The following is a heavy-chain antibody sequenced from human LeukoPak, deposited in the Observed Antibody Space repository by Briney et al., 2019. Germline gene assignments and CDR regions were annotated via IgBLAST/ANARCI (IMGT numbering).Heavy chain of an antibody. CDR3: ARAGGTYYGIAFDI. D-gene: IGHD1-26*01. CDR2: IKQDGSEK. Sequence: GGSLRLSCAASGFTFSSYWMSWARQAPGKGLEWVANIKQDGSEKYYVDSVKGRFTIPRDNAKNSLYLQMNSLRAEDTAVYYCARAGGTYYGIAFDIWGQGTMVTVSS. J-gene: IGHJ3*02. V-gene: IGHV3-7*01. CDR1: GFTFSSYW.